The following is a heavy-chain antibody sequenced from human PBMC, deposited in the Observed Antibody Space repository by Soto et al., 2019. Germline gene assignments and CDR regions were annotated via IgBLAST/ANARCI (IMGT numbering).Heavy chain of an antibody. CDR2: IYFSGST. D-gene: IGHD6-19*01. V-gene: IGHV4-61*01. CDR1: GDSVSSASFY. J-gene: IGHJ5*02. CDR3: ARVNSGRNWFDP. Sequence: SETLSLTSTVSGDSVSSASFYWVWIRQAPGKGLEWLGFIYFSGSTNYNPSLKSRVTMSLDTSKNQFSLKLRSLTPADTAVYYCARVNSGRNWFDPWVQGTLVTVSS.